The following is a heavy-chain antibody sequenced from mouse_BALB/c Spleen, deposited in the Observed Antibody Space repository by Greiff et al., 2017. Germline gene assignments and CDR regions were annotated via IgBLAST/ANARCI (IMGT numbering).Heavy chain of an antibody. CDR3: ARDYYGSSYYYYAMDY. CDR2: IWAGGST. CDR1: GFSLTSYG. D-gene: IGHD1-1*01. V-gene: IGHV2-9*02. Sequence: VKLVESGPGLVAPSQSLSITCTVSGFSLTSYGVHWVRQPPGKGLEWLGVIWAGGSTNYNSALMSRLSISKDNSKSQVFLKMNSLQTDDTAMYYCARDYYGSSYYYYAMDYWGQGTSVTVSS. J-gene: IGHJ4*01.